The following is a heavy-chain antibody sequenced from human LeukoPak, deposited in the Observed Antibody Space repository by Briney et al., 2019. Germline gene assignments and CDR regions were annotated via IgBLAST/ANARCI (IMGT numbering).Heavy chain of an antibody. CDR3: ARPYCSSTSCYSWDY. D-gene: IGHD2-2*01. J-gene: IGHJ4*02. V-gene: IGHV5-51*01. Sequence: GESLKISCKGSGYSFTSYWIGWVRQMPGKGLEWMGIIYPGDSDTRYSPSFQGQVTISADKSISTAYLQWSSLKASDTAMYYCARPYCSSTSCYSWDYWGQGTLVTVSS. CDR1: GYSFTSYW. CDR2: IYPGDSDT.